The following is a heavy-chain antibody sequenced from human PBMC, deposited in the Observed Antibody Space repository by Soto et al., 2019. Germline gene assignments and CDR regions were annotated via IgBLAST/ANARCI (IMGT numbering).Heavy chain of an antibody. CDR2: ISSDGSKK. D-gene: IGHD5-18*01. J-gene: IGHJ3*02. CDR1: GFTFSSYA. CDR3: ASPTIRDHSAFDI. Sequence: QVQLVESGGGVVQPGRSLRLSCAASGFTFSSYAMHWVHQAPGKGLEWVAVISSDGSKKYYADSGKGRFTIFRDNSKNTLYLQMNSLSPEDTAVYYCASPTIRDHSAFDIWGQGTMVTVSS. V-gene: IGHV3-30-3*01.